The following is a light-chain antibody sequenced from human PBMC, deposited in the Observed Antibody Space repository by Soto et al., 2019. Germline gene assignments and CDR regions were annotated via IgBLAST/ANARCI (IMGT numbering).Light chain of an antibody. Sequence: EVVLTQSPCTLSCSPGGRSTLSCSASQSVSSYLAWYQQKPGQAPRLLIYDASNRATGIPARFSGSGSGTDFTLTISSLEPEDFAVYFCQQRSNWPHLTFGGGTKVDIK. V-gene: IGKV3-11*01. CDR1: QSVSSY. J-gene: IGKJ4*01. CDR2: DAS. CDR3: QQRSNWPHLT.